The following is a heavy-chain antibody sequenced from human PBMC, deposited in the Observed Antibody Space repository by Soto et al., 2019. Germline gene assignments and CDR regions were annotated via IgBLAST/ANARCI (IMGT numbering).Heavy chain of an antibody. CDR1: GGSINSKSYF. J-gene: IGHJ4*02. CDR3: ATTGGYGLFDY. V-gene: IGHV4-39*07. Sequence: PSETLSLTCSVSGGSINSKSYFWGWIRQTPGKGLEWIASINYSGSTYYNPSLKSRVTISVDTSKNQFSLKLSSVTAADTAVYYCATTGGYGLFDYWGQGTLVTVSS. D-gene: IGHD5-18*01. CDR2: INYSGST.